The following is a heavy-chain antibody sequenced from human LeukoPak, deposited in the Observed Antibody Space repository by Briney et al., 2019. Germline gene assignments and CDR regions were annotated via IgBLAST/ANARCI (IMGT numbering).Heavy chain of an antibody. V-gene: IGHV1-2*02. CDR1: GYTFTGYY. J-gene: IGHJ4*02. CDR3: ARDREELLWFGELSR. Sequence: ASVKVSCKASGYTFTGYYMHWVRQAPGQGLEWMGWINPNSGGTNYAQKFQGRVTMTRDTSISTAYMGLSRLRSDDTAVYYCARDREELLWFGELSRWGQGTLVTVSS. CDR2: INPNSGGT. D-gene: IGHD3-10*01.